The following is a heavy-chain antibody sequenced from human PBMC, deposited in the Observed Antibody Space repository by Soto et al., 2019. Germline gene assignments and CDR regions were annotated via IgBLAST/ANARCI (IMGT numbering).Heavy chain of an antibody. V-gene: IGHV1-2*02. D-gene: IGHD2-15*01. CDR2: INPNSGGT. CDR1: GYTFTGYY. CDR3: ARDSNVVVVAATSIGYYYYGMNV. J-gene: IGHJ6*02. Sequence: GASVKVSCKASGYTFTGYYMHWVRQAPGQGLEWMGWINPNSGGTNYAQKFQGRATMTRDTSISTAYMELSRLRSDDTAVYYCARDSNVVVVAATSIGYYYYGMNVWGQGTTVTVSS.